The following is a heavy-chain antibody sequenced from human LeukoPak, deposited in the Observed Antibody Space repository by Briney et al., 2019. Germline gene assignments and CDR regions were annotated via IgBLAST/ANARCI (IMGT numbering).Heavy chain of an antibody. D-gene: IGHD2-2*01. CDR3: ARESRVVVVPAARRPSYSFDI. V-gene: IGHV4-4*07. CDR1: GGSISSYY. J-gene: IGHJ3*02. Sequence: PSETLSLTCTVSGGSISSYYWSWIRQPAGKGLEWIGRIYTSGSTNYNPSLKSRVTMSVDTSKNQFSLKLSSVTAADTAVYYCARESRVVVVPAARRPSYSFDIWGQGTMVTVSS. CDR2: IYTSGST.